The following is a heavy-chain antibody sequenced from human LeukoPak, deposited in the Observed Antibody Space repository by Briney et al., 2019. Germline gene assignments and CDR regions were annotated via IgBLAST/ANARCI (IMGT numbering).Heavy chain of an antibody. CDR1: GFIFSTYD. CDR3: ARHFTTGSIDH. Sequence: GRSLRLSCAASGFIFSTYDMHWVRQAPGKGLEWVAVISREGGIAYHADSVKGRFTISRDNSKNTLYLQMNSLRADDTAAYYCARHFTTGSIDHWGQGNLVTVSS. CDR2: ISREGGIA. J-gene: IGHJ4*02. D-gene: IGHD3-9*01. V-gene: IGHV3-30-3*01.